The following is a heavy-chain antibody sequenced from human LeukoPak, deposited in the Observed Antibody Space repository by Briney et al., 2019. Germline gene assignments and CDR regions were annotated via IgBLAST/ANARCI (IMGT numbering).Heavy chain of an antibody. V-gene: IGHV3-30*04. CDR2: ISYDGSNR. CDR3: AKLGFRYYYMDV. CDR1: GFAFSSYA. J-gene: IGHJ6*03. Sequence: GGSLRLSCAASGFAFSSYAMHWVRQAPGKGLEWVAVISYDGSNRYYADSVKGRFTISRDNSKNTLYLQMNSLRAEDTAVYYCAKLGFRYYYMDVWGKETTVTISS. D-gene: IGHD3-3*02.